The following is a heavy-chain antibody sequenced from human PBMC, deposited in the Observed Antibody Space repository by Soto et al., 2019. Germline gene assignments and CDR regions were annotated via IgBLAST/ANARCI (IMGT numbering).Heavy chain of an antibody. V-gene: IGHV5-10-1*01. CDR3: ARITGYSYVQNWFDP. Sequence: GESLKISCKGSGYSFTSYWISWVRQMPGKGLEWMGRIDPSDSYTNYSPSFQGHVTISADXXXXXXXXXXXXXXXXXXXXXYCARITGYSYVQNWFDPWGQGTLVTVSS. CDR2: IDPSDSYT. D-gene: IGHD5-18*01. J-gene: IGHJ5*02. CDR1: GYSFTSYW.